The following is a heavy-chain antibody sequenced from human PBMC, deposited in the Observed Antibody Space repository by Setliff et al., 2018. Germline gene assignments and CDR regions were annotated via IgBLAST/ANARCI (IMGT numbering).Heavy chain of an antibody. V-gene: IGHV3-33*06. CDR3: AKESANYYYYMDV. Sequence: PGGSLRLSCAASGFTFSSCGMHWVRQAPGKGLEWVAVIWYDGSNKYYADSVKGRFTISRDNSKNTLYLQMNSLRAEDTAVYYCAKESANYYYYMDVWGKGTTVTVSS. CDR1: GFTFSSCG. CDR2: IWYDGSNK. J-gene: IGHJ6*03.